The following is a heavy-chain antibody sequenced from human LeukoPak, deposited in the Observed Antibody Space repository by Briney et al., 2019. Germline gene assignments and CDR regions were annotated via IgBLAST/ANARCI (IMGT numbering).Heavy chain of an antibody. CDR1: GYTFTSYD. Sequence: ASMKVSCKASGYTFTSYDINWVRQATGQGLEWMEWMSPNSGNTGYAQKFQGRVTMTRSTSMSTAYMELSSLKSEDTAVYYCTRGPPNWGYDYWGQGTLVTVSS. CDR2: MSPNSGNT. D-gene: IGHD7-27*01. J-gene: IGHJ4*02. V-gene: IGHV1-8*01. CDR3: TRGPPNWGYDY.